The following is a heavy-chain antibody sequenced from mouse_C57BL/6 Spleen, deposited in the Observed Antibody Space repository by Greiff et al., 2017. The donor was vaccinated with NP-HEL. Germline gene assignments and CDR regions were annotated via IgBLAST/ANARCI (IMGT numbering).Heavy chain of an antibody. J-gene: IGHJ3*01. CDR3: ARDLDYAAWFAY. CDR2: ISYDGSN. D-gene: IGHD2-4*01. CDR1: GYSITSGYY. Sequence: VQLKESGPGLVKPSQSLSLTCSVTGYSITSGYYWNWIRQFPGNKLEWMGYISYDGSNNYNPSLKNRISITRDTSKNQFFLKLNSVTTEDTATYYCARDLDYAAWFAYWGQGTLVTVSA. V-gene: IGHV3-6*01.